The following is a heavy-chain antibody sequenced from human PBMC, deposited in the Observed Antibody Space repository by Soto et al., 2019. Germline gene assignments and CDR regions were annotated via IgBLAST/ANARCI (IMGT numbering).Heavy chain of an antibody. J-gene: IGHJ4*02. CDR2: LSAGGAAT. D-gene: IGHD2-2*01. V-gene: IGHV3-23*01. CDR3: AKAPFDIAARPDPIDY. CDR1: GFSFVSCA. Sequence: GGSLRLSCVASGFSFVSCAMTWVRQAPGKGLEWVSTLSAGGAATFYADSVQGRFTISRDNSQNTLYLQMNSLSAEDTAVYFCAKAPFDIAARPDPIDYLGQGTLVTVYS.